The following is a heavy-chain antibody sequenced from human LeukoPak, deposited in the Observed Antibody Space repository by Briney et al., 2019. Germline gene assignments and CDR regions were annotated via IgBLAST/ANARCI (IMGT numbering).Heavy chain of an antibody. V-gene: IGHV4-4*07. Sequence: SETLSLTCTVSGGSISSYYWSWIRQPAGKGLEWIGRIYTSGSTYYNPSLKSRVTISVDTSKNQFSLKLSSVTAADTAVYYCARGIIWFGENYILKRYNWFDPWGQGTLVTVSS. J-gene: IGHJ5*02. CDR3: ARGIIWFGENYILKRYNWFDP. CDR1: GGSISSYY. D-gene: IGHD3-10*01. CDR2: IYTSGST.